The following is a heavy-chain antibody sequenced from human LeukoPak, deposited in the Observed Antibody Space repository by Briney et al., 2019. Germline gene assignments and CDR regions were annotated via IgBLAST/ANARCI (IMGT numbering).Heavy chain of an antibody. V-gene: IGHV3-11*04. D-gene: IGHD3-3*01. Sequence: PGGSLRLSCAASGFTFSDYYMNWIRQAPGKGLEWVSSISSSGDTVYYADSVKGRFTISRDNAQNSLYLQMNSLRAEDTAVYYCAKHIYGVVSIQQWGQGTLVTVPS. CDR3: AKHIYGVVSIQQ. CDR2: ISSSGDTV. CDR1: GFTFSDYY. J-gene: IGHJ1*01.